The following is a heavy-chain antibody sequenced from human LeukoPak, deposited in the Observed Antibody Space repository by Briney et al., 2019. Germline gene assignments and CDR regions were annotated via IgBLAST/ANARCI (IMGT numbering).Heavy chain of an antibody. V-gene: IGHV1-2*02. Sequence: GASVTVSCKASGYTFTAYYLHWVRQAPGQGLEWMGWINPTSGVTNYAQNFQGRVTMTRDTSIDTAYMDLSRLTSDDTAVYYCGRVAYCGSGCYYFFDYWGQGTLVTVSS. CDR2: INPTSGVT. D-gene: IGHD2-21*02. CDR3: GRVAYCGSGCYYFFDY. J-gene: IGHJ4*02. CDR1: GYTFTAYY.